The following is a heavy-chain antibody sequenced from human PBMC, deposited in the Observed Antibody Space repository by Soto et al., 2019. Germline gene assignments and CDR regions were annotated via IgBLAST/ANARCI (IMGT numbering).Heavy chain of an antibody. Sequence: ASVKVSCKASGYTFTGFYIHWVRQSPGQGLEWMGWVNPDSGGTKFPQKFQGRVAMTRDTSTSTVYMELTSLTSDDTAVYFCARVHPPLGSRHFEWPLDFWGQGTPVTVSS. CDR2: VNPDSGGT. D-gene: IGHD3-9*01. CDR3: ARVHPPLGSRHFEWPLDF. V-gene: IGHV1-2*02. J-gene: IGHJ4*02. CDR1: GYTFTGFY.